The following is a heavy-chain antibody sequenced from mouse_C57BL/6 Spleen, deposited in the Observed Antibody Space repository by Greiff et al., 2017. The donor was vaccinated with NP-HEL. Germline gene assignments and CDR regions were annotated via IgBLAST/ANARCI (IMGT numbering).Heavy chain of an antibody. D-gene: IGHD1-1*01. Sequence: VQLQQSGAELVRPGTSVKVSCKASGYAFTNYLIEWVKQRPGQGLEWIGVINPGSGGTNYNEKFKGKATLTADKSSSTAYMQLSSLTSEDSAVYFCARAVDFPFAYWGQGTLVTVSA. J-gene: IGHJ3*01. CDR1: GYAFTNYL. CDR3: ARAVDFPFAY. CDR2: INPGSGGT. V-gene: IGHV1-54*01.